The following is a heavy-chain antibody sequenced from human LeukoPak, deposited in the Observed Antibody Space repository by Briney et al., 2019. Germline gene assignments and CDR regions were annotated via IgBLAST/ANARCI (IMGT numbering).Heavy chain of an antibody. CDR2: ISGSGGST. D-gene: IGHD3-10*01. CDR3: AKEFYYGSGSYYPTFDY. J-gene: IGHJ4*02. Sequence: PGGSLRLSCAASKFTFSSYAVSWVRQAPGKGLEWVSAISGSGGSTYYADSVKGRFTISRDNSKNTLYLQMNSLRAEDTPVYYCAKEFYYGSGSYYPTFDYWGQGTLVTVSS. V-gene: IGHV3-23*01. CDR1: KFTFSSYA.